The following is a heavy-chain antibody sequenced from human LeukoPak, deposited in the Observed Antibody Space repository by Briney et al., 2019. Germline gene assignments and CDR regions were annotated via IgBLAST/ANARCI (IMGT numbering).Heavy chain of an antibody. D-gene: IGHD4-11*01. CDR3: AKVSKDSYYYMDV. Sequence: GGSLRLSCEASGFSSSSSAMSWVRHAPGKGMEWVSAISGSAGGTYYADSVKGRFTISRDNYKNTMYLQMNSLRAEDTAVYYCAKVSKDSYYYMDVWGKGTTVTVFS. CDR2: ISGSAGGT. CDR1: GFSSSSSA. V-gene: IGHV3-23*01. J-gene: IGHJ6*03.